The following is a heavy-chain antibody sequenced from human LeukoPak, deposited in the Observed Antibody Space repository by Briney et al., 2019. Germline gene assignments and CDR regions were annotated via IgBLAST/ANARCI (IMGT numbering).Heavy chain of an antibody. Sequence: SETLSLTCTVSGGSISSSSYYWGWIRQPPGKGLEWIGSIYYSGSTYYNPSLKSRVTISVDTSKNQFSLKLSSVTAADTAVYYCARVLGTFDYWGQGTLVTVSS. CDR2: IYYSGST. CDR1: GGSISSSSYY. CDR3: ARVLGTFDY. D-gene: IGHD7-27*01. J-gene: IGHJ4*02. V-gene: IGHV4-39*07.